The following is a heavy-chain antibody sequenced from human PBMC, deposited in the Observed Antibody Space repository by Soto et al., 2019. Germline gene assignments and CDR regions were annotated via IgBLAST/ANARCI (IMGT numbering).Heavy chain of an antibody. D-gene: IGHD2-2*01. CDR1: GYFFTDFV. V-gene: IGHV1-2*04. Sequence: ASVKVSCKASGYFFTDFVIHWVRQAPGQTLEWMGWINPNSGGTNYAQKFQGWVTMTRDTSISTAYMELSRLRSDDTAVYYCARSGQGDIVVVPAAQAHFDYWG. CDR2: INPNSGGT. J-gene: IGHJ4*01. CDR3: ARSGQGDIVVVPAAQAHFDY.